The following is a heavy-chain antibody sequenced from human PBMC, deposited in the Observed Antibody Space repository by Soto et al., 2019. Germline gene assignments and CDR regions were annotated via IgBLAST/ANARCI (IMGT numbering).Heavy chain of an antibody. Sequence: AASVKVSWKASGYTFTSYAMHWVRQAPGQRLEWMGWISPYNGETNYAQKLQGRVTMTTDTSTSTAYMELRSLRSDDTAVYFCARDKDIAWAPSGYWGQGTLVTVSS. V-gene: IGHV1-18*01. CDR2: ISPYNGET. CDR1: GYTFTSYA. D-gene: IGHD2-15*01. J-gene: IGHJ4*02. CDR3: ARDKDIAWAPSGY.